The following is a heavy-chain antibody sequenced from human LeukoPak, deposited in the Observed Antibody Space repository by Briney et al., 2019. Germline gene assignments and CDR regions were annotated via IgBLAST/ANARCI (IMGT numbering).Heavy chain of an antibody. CDR3: ARDKLVGGATLFGY. Sequence: GGSLRLSCAASGFTFSDYYMSWIRQAPGKGLEWLSYISSSSKYTKYADSVKGRFTISRDNAKNSLYLQMNSLRAEDTAVYYCARDKLVGGATLFGYWGQGTLVTVSS. CDR2: ISSSSKYT. V-gene: IGHV3-11*06. CDR1: GFTFSDYY. D-gene: IGHD3-16*01. J-gene: IGHJ4*02.